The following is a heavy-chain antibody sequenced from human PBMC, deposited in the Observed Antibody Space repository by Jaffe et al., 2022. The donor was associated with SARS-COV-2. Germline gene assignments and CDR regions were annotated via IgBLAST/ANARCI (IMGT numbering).Heavy chain of an antibody. V-gene: IGHV3-9*01. D-gene: IGHD3-9*01. CDR3: AKDFRPYDILTGPSDY. Sequence: EVQLVESGGGLVQPGRSLRLSCAASGFTFDDYAMHWVRQAPGKGLEWVSGISWNSGSIGYADSVKGRFTISRDNAKNSLYLQMNSLRAEDTALYYCAKDFRPYDILTGPSDYWGQGTLVTVSS. J-gene: IGHJ4*02. CDR2: ISWNSGSI. CDR1: GFTFDDYA.